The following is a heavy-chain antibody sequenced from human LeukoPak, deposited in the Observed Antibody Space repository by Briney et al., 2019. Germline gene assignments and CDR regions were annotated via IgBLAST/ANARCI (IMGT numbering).Heavy chain of an antibody. CDR1: GYSFTTYG. V-gene: IGHV1-18*01. Sequence: ASVKVSCKASGYSFTTYGINWVRQAPGQGLEWMGWISTYTGDTKYVQKLQGRVSMTTDTSTSTAHMELGSLRSDDTAVYYCARGYHFDTSGYPVSEYFQHWGQGTLVTVSS. D-gene: IGHD3-22*01. CDR3: ARGYHFDTSGYPVSEYFQH. CDR2: ISTYTGDT. J-gene: IGHJ1*01.